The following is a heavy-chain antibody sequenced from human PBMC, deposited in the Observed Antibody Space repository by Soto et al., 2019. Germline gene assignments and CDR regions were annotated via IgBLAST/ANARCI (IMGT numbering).Heavy chain of an antibody. CDR2: IYYSGST. CDR3: ARDDYGRCFEL. V-gene: IGHV4-31*02. Sequence: TVFWGTIRDRGCRWSMKQKNPGKGLEWIGYIYYSGSTYDNPSLKSRVTISVDTSKDQSSLKLSSVTAADTAVYYSARDDYGRCFELLGQGTLVTGSP. J-gene: IGHJ5*02. CDR1: WGTIRDRGCR. D-gene: IGHD4-17*01.